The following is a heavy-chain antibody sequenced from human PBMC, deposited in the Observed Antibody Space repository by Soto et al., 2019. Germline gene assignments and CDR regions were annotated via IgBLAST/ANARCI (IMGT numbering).Heavy chain of an antibody. D-gene: IGHD2-15*01. CDR1: GYTFTSYY. J-gene: IGHJ5*02. Sequence: ASVKVSCKASGYTFTSYYMHWVRQAPGQGLEWMGIINPSGGSTSYAQKFQGRVTMTRDTSTSTVYMELSSLRSEDTAVYYCARDLRRYCSGGSCYSLRGFDPWGQGTLVTSPQ. CDR3: ARDLRRYCSGGSCYSLRGFDP. V-gene: IGHV1-46*01. CDR2: INPSGGST.